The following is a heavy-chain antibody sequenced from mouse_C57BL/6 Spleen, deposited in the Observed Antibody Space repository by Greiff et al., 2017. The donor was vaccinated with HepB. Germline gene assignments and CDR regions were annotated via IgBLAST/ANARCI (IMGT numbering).Heavy chain of an antibody. Sequence: VQLQQSGPELVKPGASVKISCKASGYTFTDYYMNWVKQSHGKSLEWIGDINPNNGGTSYNQKFKGKATLTVDKSSSTAYMELRSLTSEDSAVYYCARNPTTVVEDYAMDYWGQGTSVTVSS. J-gene: IGHJ4*01. CDR3: ARNPTTVVEDYAMDY. CDR1: GYTFTDYY. D-gene: IGHD1-1*01. CDR2: INPNNGGT. V-gene: IGHV1-26*01.